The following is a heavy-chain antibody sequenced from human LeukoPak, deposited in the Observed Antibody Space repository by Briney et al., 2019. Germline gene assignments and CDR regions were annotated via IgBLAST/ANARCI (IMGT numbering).Heavy chain of an antibody. J-gene: IGHJ3*02. CDR1: GGSVSSGSYY. CDR3: ARGMTPNDAFDI. CDR2: IYYSGST. V-gene: IGHV4-61*01. Sequence: PSETLSLTCTVSGGSVSSGSYYWSWVRQPPGKGLEWLGYIYYSGSTNYNPSLKSRVTISVDTSKNQFSLKLSSVTAADTAVYYCARGMTPNDAFDIWGQGTMVTVSS.